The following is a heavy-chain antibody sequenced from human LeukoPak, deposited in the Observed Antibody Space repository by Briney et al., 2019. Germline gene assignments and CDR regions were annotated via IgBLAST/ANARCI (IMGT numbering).Heavy chain of an antibody. CDR3: TRRSITIFGVVISDY. D-gene: IGHD3-3*01. Sequence: PGGSLRLSCAASGFTFSGSAMHWVRQASGKGLEWVGRIRSKANSYATAYAASVKGRFTISRDDSKNTAYLQMNSLKTEDTAVCYCTRRSITIFGVVISDYWGQGTLVTVSS. CDR1: GFTFSGSA. J-gene: IGHJ4*02. CDR2: IRSKANSYAT. V-gene: IGHV3-73*01.